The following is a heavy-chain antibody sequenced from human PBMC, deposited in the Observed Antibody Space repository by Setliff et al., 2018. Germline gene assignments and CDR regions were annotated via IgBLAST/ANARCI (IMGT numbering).Heavy chain of an antibody. CDR1: GGSFSGYY. CDR3: ARERGLGYCSSTSCRYYYYGMDV. J-gene: IGHJ6*02. Sequence: PSETLSLTCAVYGGSFSGYYWSWIRQPPGKGLEWIGEINHSGSTYYNPSLKSRVTISVDTSKNQFSLKLSSVTAADTAVYYCARERGLGYCSSTSCRYYYYGMDVWGQGTTVTVSS. V-gene: IGHV4-34*01. D-gene: IGHD2-2*01. CDR2: INHSGST.